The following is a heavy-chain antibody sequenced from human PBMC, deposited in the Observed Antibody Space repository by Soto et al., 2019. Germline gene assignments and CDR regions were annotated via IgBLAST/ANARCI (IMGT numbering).Heavy chain of an antibody. D-gene: IGHD1-7*01. V-gene: IGHV3-33*08. J-gene: IGHJ4*02. CDR1: GFTFSSYG. CDR2: IWYDGSNK. Sequence: GGSLRLSCAASGFTFSSYGMHWVRQPPGKGLEWVAVIWYDGSNKYYAASVKGLSTNTRDNSKDTLYLQMTSLRAEDASVYYCARDLLASDWNCEGVDYWGQGTLVTVSS. CDR3: ARDLLASDWNCEGVDY.